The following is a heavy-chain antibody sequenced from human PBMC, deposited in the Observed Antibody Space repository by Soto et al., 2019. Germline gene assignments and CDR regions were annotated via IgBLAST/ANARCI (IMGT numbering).Heavy chain of an antibody. CDR3: AKDRYSLVTRGAFDI. J-gene: IGHJ3*02. V-gene: IGHV3-23*01. CDR2: ISGSGGST. D-gene: IGHD2-21*02. Sequence: PGGSLRLSCAASGFTFSSYAMSWVRQAPGKGLEWVSAISGSGGSTYYADSVKGRFTIPRDNSKNTLYLQMNSLRAEDTAVYYCAKDRYSLVTRGAFDIWGQGTMVTVSS. CDR1: GFTFSSYA.